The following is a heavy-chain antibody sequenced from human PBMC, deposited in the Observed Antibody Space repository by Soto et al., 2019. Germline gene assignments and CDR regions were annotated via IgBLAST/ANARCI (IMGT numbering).Heavy chain of an antibody. J-gene: IGHJ6*02. Sequence: SETLSLTCTVSGGSISSSSYYWGWIRQPPGKGLEWIGSIFYSGSTYYNPSLKSRVTISVDTSKNQFSLKLSSVTAADTAVYYCARVLVDTAPYYYYGMDVWGQGTTVTVSS. V-gene: IGHV4-39*01. CDR3: ARVLVDTAPYYYYGMDV. D-gene: IGHD5-18*01. CDR2: IFYSGST. CDR1: GGSISSSSYY.